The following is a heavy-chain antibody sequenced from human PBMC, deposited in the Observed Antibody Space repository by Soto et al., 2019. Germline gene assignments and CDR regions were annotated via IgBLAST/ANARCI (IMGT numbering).Heavy chain of an antibody. J-gene: IGHJ6*02. Sequence: GASVKVSCKASGYTFTTFGITWVRQAPGQGLEWMGWIAPYNGVTNYAQNLQDRFTMTTDTSTSTGYMELRSLRSDDTAVYYCSAGITLVRGVISYVMAVWGQGTTVTVSS. D-gene: IGHD3-10*01. CDR2: IAPYNGVT. CDR3: SAGITLVRGVISYVMAV. CDR1: GYTFTTFG. V-gene: IGHV1-18*01.